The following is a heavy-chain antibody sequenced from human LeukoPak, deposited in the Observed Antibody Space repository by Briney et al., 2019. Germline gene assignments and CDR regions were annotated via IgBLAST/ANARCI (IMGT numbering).Heavy chain of an antibody. D-gene: IGHD6-13*01. J-gene: IGHJ4*02. CDR2: IHYSGNT. CDR3: ARPRAAAAGTGFTY. Sequence: SETLSLPCTDSGGSISSSDYYWGWIRQPPGKGLEWIGCIHYSGNTYYNPSLKSRVTISVDTSRNHFSLRLSSVTAADTAVYYCARPRAAAAGTGFTYWGQGTLVTVSS. CDR1: GGSISSSDYY. V-gene: IGHV4-39*02.